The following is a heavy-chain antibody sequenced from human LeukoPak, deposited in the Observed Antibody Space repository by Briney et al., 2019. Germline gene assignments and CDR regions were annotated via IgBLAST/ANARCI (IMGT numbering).Heavy chain of an antibody. CDR2: IHTSGST. CDR3: ARRGIGLSTYYKGDFEF. Sequence: PSETLSLTCTVSGVSITSYYWSWIRQPAGKGLEWIGRIHTSGSTNYNPSPKSRVTMSVDTSKNQFSLYLASVTAADTAVYYCARRGIGLSTYYKGDFEFWSQGALVTVSS. D-gene: IGHD3-10*01. CDR1: GVSITSYY. J-gene: IGHJ4*02. V-gene: IGHV4-4*07.